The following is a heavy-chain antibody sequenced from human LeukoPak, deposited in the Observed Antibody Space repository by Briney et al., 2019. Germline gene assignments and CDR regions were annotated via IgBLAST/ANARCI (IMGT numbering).Heavy chain of an antibody. D-gene: IGHD2-21*02. CDR3: TRGCGGGACYGDY. Sequence: GGSLRLSCAASGFTFSNYWMHWVRRAPGKGLVWVSRINRDGGTTDYADSVKGRFTISRDNAKNTLYLQMNSLRAEDTAVYYCTRGCGGGACYGDYWGQGTLVTVSS. J-gene: IGHJ4*02. CDR1: GFTFSNYW. CDR2: INRDGGTT. V-gene: IGHV3-74*01.